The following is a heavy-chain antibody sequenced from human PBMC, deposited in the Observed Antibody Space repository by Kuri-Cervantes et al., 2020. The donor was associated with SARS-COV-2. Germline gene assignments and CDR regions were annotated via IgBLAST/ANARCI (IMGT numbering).Heavy chain of an antibody. D-gene: IGHD1-26*01. CDR2: ISYDGSNK. J-gene: IGHJ4*02. V-gene: IGHV3-30-3*01. CDR3: ANSLLLSLDY. CDR1: GFTFSSYA. Sequence: GESLKISCAASGFTFSSYAMHWVRQAPGKGPEWVAVISYDGSNKYYADSVKGRFTISRDNSKNTLYLQMNSLRAEDTAVYYCANSLLLSLDYWGQGTLVTVSS.